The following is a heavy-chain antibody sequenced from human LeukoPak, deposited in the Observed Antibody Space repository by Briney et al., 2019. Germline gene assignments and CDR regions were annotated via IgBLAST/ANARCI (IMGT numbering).Heavy chain of an antibody. CDR3: ARDLYSYGFDY. CDR1: GYTFTGYY. J-gene: IGHJ4*02. Sequence: GASVKVSCKASGYTFTGYYMHWVRQAPGQGLEWMAWINPNSGGTNYTQKFQGRVTMTRDTSISTAYMELSRLRSDDTAVYYCARDLYSYGFDYWGQGTLVTVSS. V-gene: IGHV1-2*02. D-gene: IGHD5-18*01. CDR2: INPNSGGT.